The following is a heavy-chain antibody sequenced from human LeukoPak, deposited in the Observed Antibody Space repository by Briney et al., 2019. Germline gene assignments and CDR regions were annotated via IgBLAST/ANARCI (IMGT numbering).Heavy chain of an antibody. CDR3: ARDNKRDIVIIPDAPFDY. CDR1: GYTFSKYG. V-gene: IGHV1-18*01. J-gene: IGHJ4*02. CDR2: ISVYNGDT. Sequence: ASVTVSCKASGYTFSKYGISWVRQAPGQGLEWMGWISVYNGDTKYGQHVQDRVTLTTDTPASTAYMELRNLRSDDTAVYYCARDNKRDIVIIPDAPFDYWGQGTLVTVSS. D-gene: IGHD2-2*01.